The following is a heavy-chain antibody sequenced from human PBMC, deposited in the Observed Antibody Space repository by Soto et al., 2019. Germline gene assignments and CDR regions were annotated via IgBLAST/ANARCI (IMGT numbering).Heavy chain of an antibody. D-gene: IGHD5-18*01. V-gene: IGHV3-23*01. CDR1: GFTFISYA. CDR2: ISGSGGST. J-gene: IGHJ4*02. Sequence: WGSLRLSCAASGFTFISYAMIFFRHSAFKWLEWVSAISGSGGSTYYADSVKGRFTISRDNSKNTLYLQMNSLRAEDTAVYYCAKDPLEIQLWPKYYFDYWGQGTLVTVSS. CDR3: AKDPLEIQLWPKYYFDY.